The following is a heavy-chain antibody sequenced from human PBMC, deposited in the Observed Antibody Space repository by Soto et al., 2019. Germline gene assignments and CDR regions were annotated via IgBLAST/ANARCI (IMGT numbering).Heavy chain of an antibody. J-gene: IGHJ4*02. CDR3: TRDLTSGWYPYSFDY. V-gene: IGHV3-49*04. CDR1: GFTFGDYA. CDR2: IRSKAYGGTT. D-gene: IGHD6-19*01. Sequence: GGSLRLSCTASGFTFGDYAMSWVRQAPGKGLEWVGFIRSKAYGGTTEYAASVKGRLTISRDDSKSIAYLQMNSLKTEDTAVYYCTRDLTSGWYPYSFDYWGQGTLVTVSS.